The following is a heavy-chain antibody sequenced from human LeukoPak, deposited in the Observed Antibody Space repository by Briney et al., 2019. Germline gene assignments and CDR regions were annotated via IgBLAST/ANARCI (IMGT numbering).Heavy chain of an antibody. CDR3: ARTCSGTSCADFDY. CDR2: MNPNGGNT. D-gene: IGHD2-2*01. V-gene: IGHV1-8*01. Sequence: ASVKVSCKASGYTFTSFDINWVRQATGQGLEWMGWMNPNGGNTGYAQKFQGRVTMTRDTSINTAYLELSSLRSEDTAMYYCARTCSGTSCADFDYWGQGTLVTVSS. CDR1: GYTFTSFD. J-gene: IGHJ4*02.